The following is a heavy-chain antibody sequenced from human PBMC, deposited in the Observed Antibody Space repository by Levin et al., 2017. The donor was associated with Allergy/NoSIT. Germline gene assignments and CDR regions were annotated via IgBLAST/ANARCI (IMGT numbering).Heavy chain of an antibody. CDR1: GFTFSDYS. CDR2: ISPNSNYI. CDR3: ARSGSPDY. J-gene: IGHJ4*02. Sequence: GGSLRLSCAASGFTFSDYSMNWVRQAPGKGLEWVSSISPNSNYIYYADSLKGRFTISRDNAKSSVCLQMNSLRAEDTALYYCARSGSPDYWGQGTLVTVSS. V-gene: IGHV3-21*01. D-gene: IGHD3-22*01.